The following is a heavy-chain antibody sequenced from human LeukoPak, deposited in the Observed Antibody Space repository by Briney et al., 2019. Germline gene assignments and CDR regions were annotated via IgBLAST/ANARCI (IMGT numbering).Heavy chain of an antibody. D-gene: IGHD2-8*01. CDR2: IYTGGNT. V-gene: IGHV3-66*02. CDR1: GFTVSNNY. J-gene: IGHJ4*02. CDR3: ARVGYYATNGPWLD. Sequence: PGGSLRLSCAASGFTVSNNYISWVRQAPGKGLEWVSLIYTGGNTYYADSAKGRFTISSDNSKNTVYLQMNRLRPEDTAVYFCARVGYYATNGPWLDWGQGTLVTVSS.